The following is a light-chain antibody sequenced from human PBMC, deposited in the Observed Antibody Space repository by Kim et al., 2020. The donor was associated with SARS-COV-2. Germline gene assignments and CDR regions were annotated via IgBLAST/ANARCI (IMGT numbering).Light chain of an antibody. J-gene: IGKJ2*01. CDR2: AAS. V-gene: IGKV1-39*01. CDR3: HQSYGTPNT. Sequence: DIQMTQSPSSLSASVGDRVTITCRASQTIGNFLNWYQQTPGKAPRLLIYAASSLQTGVPLRFSGSGSGTDFTLTISSLQQEDFATYYCHQSYGTPNTFGQGTKLEI. CDR1: QTIGNF.